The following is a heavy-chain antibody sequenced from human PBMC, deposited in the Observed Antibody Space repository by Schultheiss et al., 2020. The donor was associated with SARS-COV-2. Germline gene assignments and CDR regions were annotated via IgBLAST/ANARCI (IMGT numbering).Heavy chain of an antibody. J-gene: IGHJ4*02. D-gene: IGHD6-19*01. CDR2: IYYSGST. CDR3: ARVGIAVAGVEDYFDY. CDR1: GYSISSGYY. V-gene: IGHV4-61*01. Sequence: SETLSLTCAVSGYSISSGYYWGWIRQPPGKRLEWIGYIYYSGSTNYNPSLKSRVTISVDTSKNQFSLRLSSVTAADTAVYYCARVGIAVAGVEDYFDYWGQGTLVTVSS.